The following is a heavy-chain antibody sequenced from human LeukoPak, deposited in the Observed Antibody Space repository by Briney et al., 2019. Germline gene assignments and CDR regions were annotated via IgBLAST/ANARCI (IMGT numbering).Heavy chain of an antibody. D-gene: IGHD1-26*01. CDR2: IYKSGST. Sequence: SETLSLTCTVSGGSVTDYYWSWIRQPAGKGLEWIGHIYKSGSTDYNPSLKSRVTMSMDTSKSQFSLNLRSVTAADTAVYYCARDDRVSGTFLRWFDPWGQGTLVTVSS. V-gene: IGHV4-4*07. J-gene: IGHJ5*02. CDR3: ARDDRVSGTFLRWFDP. CDR1: GGSVTDYY.